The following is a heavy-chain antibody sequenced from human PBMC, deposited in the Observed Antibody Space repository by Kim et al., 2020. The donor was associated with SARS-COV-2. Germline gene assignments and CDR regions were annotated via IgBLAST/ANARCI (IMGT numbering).Heavy chain of an antibody. CDR2: ISAYNGNT. CDR1: GYTFTSYG. D-gene: IGHD3-10*01. Sequence: ASVKVSCKASGYTFTSYGISWVRQAPGQGLEWMGWISAYNGNTNYAQKLQGRVTMTTDTSTSTAYMELRSLRSDDTAVYYCARDSIRGQGYYYGMDVWGQGTTVTVSS. CDR3: ARDSIRGQGYYYGMDV. V-gene: IGHV1-18*04. J-gene: IGHJ6*02.